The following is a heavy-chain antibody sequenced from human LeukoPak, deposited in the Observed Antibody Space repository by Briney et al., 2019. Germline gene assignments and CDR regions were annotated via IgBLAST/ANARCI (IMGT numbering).Heavy chain of an antibody. CDR3: AKEFHSTTWYSV. CDR2: ISYDGSNK. J-gene: IGHJ4*02. CDR1: GFTFSSYG. D-gene: IGHD6-13*01. V-gene: IGHV3-30*18. Sequence: PGGSLRLSCAASGFTFSSYGMHWVRQAPGKGLEWVAVISYDGSNKYYGDSVKGRFTISRDNSKSTLYLQMNSLRAEDTAVYYCAKEFHSTTWYSVWGQGTLVTVSS.